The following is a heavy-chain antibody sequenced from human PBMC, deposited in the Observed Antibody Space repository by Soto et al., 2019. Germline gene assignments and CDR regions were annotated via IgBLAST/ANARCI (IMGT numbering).Heavy chain of an antibody. V-gene: IGHV4-59*01. CDR1: GGSISSYY. CDR3: ARDSGILTGYYNAPYYYYGMDV. Sequence: PSETLSLTCTVSGGSISSYYWSWIRQPPGKGLEWIGYIYYSGSTNYNPSLKSRVTISVDTSKNQFSLKLSSVTAADTAVYYCARDSGILTGYYNAPYYYYGMDVWGQGTTVTVSS. J-gene: IGHJ6*02. D-gene: IGHD3-9*01. CDR2: IYYSGST.